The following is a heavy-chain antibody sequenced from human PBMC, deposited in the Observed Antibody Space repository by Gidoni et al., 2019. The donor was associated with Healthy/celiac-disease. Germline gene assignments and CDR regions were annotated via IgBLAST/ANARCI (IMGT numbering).Heavy chain of an antibody. D-gene: IGHD6-6*01. CDR3: ARVKSAARRGGLGY. V-gene: IGHV4-34*01. J-gene: IGHJ4*02. CDR1: GGSFSCYY. Sequence: QVQLQQWGAGLLKPSETLSLTCAVYGGSFSCYYWSWIRQPPGKGLEWIGEINHSGSTNYNPSLKSRVTISVDTSKNQFSLKLSSVTAADTAVYYCARVKSAARRGGLGYWGQGTLVTVSS. CDR2: INHSGST.